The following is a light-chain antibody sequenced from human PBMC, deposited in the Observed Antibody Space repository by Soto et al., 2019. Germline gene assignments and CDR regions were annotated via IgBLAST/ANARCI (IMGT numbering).Light chain of an antibody. V-gene: IGLV1-44*01. CDR2: TNN. Sequence: SVLTQPPSVSGTPGQRVTISCSGSSSNIGSHLVNWYQQVPGTAPRLLIYTNNQRPSGVPDRFSDSKSGTSASLAISGLQSEDEAHYYCATWDASLQSWVFGGGTKATVL. J-gene: IGLJ3*02. CDR1: SSNIGSHL. CDR3: ATWDASLQSWV.